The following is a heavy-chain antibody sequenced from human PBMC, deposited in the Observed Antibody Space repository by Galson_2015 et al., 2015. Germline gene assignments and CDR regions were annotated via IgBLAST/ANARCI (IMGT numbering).Heavy chain of an antibody. J-gene: IGHJ6*02. D-gene: IGHD2-15*01. V-gene: IGHV3-23*01. CDR1: GFTFSSYA. CDR3: AKEMRGAAYYYYYGMDV. CDR2: ISGSGGST. Sequence: SLRLSCAASGFTFSSYAMSWVRQAPGKGLEWVSAISGSGGSTYYADSVKGRFTISRDNSKNTLYLQMNSLRAEDTAVYYCAKEMRGAAYYYYYGMDVWGQGTTVTVSS.